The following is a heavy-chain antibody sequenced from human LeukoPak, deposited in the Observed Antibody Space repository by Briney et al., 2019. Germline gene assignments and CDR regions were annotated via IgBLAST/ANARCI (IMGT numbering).Heavy chain of an antibody. CDR2: ISAYNGNT. J-gene: IGHJ4*02. Sequence: ASVNVSCKASGYTFTSYGISWVRQAPGQGLEWMGWISAYNGNTNYAQKLQGRVTMTTDTSTSTAYMELRSLRSDDTAVYYCAASEYSSSPGDYWGQGTLVTVSS. CDR1: GYTFTSYG. CDR3: AASEYSSSPGDY. D-gene: IGHD6-6*01. V-gene: IGHV1-18*01.